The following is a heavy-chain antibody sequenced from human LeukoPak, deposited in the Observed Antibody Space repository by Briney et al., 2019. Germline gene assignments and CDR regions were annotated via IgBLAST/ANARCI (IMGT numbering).Heavy chain of an antibody. V-gene: IGHV3-48*03. J-gene: IGHJ4*02. CDR3: ARGSPHFHY. CDR1: GFPFSGYE. CDR2: ISGSGSTI. Sequence: GGSLRLSCAASGFPFSGYEMDWVRQAPGKGLEWVSYISGSGSTIYYADSVKGRFTISRDNAKNSLYLQMNSLRSEDTAVYYCARGSPHFHYWGQGTLVTGSS.